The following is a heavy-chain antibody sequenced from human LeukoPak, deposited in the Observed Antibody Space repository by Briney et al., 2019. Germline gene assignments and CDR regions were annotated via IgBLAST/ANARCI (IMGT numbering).Heavy chain of an antibody. Sequence: GGSLRLSCAASGFTFSSYAMHWVRQAPGRGLEWVAVISYDGSNKYYADSVKGRFTISRDNSKNTLYLQMNSLRAEDTAVYYCPGGIAAYPHGASGWFDPWGQGTLVTVSS. J-gene: IGHJ5*02. V-gene: IGHV3-30-3*01. D-gene: IGHD6-13*01. CDR2: ISYDGSNK. CDR3: PGGIAAYPHGASGWFDP. CDR1: GFTFSSYA.